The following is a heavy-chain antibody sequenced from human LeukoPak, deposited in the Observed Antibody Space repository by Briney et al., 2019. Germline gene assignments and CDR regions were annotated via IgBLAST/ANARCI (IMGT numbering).Heavy chain of an antibody. Sequence: GGSLRLSCAASGFTFSSYWMHWVRQAPGKGLVWVSRINTDGSSTSYADSVKGRFTLPRDNAKNTLYLQMNSLRAEDTAVYYCARDRDSSGWSGGFDYWGQGTLVTVSS. V-gene: IGHV3-74*01. J-gene: IGHJ4*02. CDR2: INTDGSST. CDR3: ARDRDSSGWSGGFDY. D-gene: IGHD6-19*01. CDR1: GFTFSSYW.